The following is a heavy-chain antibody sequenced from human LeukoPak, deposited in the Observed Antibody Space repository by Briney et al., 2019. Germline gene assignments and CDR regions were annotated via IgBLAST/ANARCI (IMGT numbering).Heavy chain of an antibody. CDR3: ASGINRKTIFGIRP. Sequence: SETLSLTCAVYGGSFSGYYWSWIRQPPGKGLEWIGEINHSGSTNYNPSLKSRVTISVDTSKNQFSLKLSSVTAADTAVNYCASGINRKTIFGIRPWGQGTLVTVSS. CDR2: INHSGST. J-gene: IGHJ5*02. V-gene: IGHV4-34*01. D-gene: IGHD3-3*01. CDR1: GGSFSGYY.